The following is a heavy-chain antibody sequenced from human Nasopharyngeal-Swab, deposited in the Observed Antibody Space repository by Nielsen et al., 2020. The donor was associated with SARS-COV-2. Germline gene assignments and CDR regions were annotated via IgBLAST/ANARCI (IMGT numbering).Heavy chain of an antibody. CDR1: AYTFSVYP. CDR2: LNGGNGDT. D-gene: IGHD4-11*01. CDR3: ATGTGTVAFDF. Sequence: ASVKVSCKGSAYTFSVYPMHWVRQAPGQGLQWMGWLNGGNGDTKSSQEFEGRLSITRDASTSTAYMELSSLTSEDTAIYYCATGTGTVAFDFWGKG. V-gene: IGHV1-3*01. J-gene: IGHJ4*02.